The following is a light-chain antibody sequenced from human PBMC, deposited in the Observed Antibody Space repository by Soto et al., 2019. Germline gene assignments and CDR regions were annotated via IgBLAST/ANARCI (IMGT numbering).Light chain of an antibody. Sequence: QSVLTQPPSASGSPGQSVTISCTGTSSDVGGYNFVSWYQQYPGKVPKLMVYEVNQRPSGVPDRFSGSKSGNTASLTVSGLQAEDEADYYCTSYAGGNNVFGTGTKVTVL. CDR3: TSYAGGNNV. CDR2: EVN. V-gene: IGLV2-8*01. CDR1: SSDVGGYNF. J-gene: IGLJ1*01.